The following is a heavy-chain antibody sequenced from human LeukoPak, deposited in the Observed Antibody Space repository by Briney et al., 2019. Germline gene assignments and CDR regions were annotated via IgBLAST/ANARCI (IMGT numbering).Heavy chain of an antibody. V-gene: IGHV5-51*01. CDR2: IYPGDSDT. CDR3: ATPYPREYCSSTTCYFNY. Sequence: GESLKIYCKGSGYSFNSYWIGWVRQMPGKGLEWMGIIYPGDSDTRYSPSFQGQVTISADKSISTTCLQWSSLKASDTAMYYCATPYPREYCSSTTCYFNYWGQGTLVTVSS. J-gene: IGHJ4*02. CDR1: GYSFNSYW. D-gene: IGHD2-2*01.